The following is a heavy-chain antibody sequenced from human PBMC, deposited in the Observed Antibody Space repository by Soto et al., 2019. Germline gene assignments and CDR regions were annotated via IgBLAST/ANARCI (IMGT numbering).Heavy chain of an antibody. CDR2: IIPIFGTA. V-gene: IGHV1-69*13. CDR1: GGTFSSYA. J-gene: IGHJ6*02. D-gene: IGHD1-1*01. Sequence: SVKVSCKASGGTFSSYAICWVRQAPGQGLEWMGGIIPIFGTANYAQKFQGRVTITADESTSTAYMELSSLRSEDTAVYYCARVGTTTEEEPYYYYGMDVWGQGTTVTVSS. CDR3: ARVGTTTEEEPYYYYGMDV.